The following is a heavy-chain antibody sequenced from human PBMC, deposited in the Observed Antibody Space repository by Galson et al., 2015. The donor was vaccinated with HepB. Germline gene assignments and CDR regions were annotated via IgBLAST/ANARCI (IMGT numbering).Heavy chain of an antibody. CDR2: IYPGNSDT. Sequence: QSGAEVKKPGESLKISCEASGYKFTNYYIGWVRQTPGKGLEWMGIIYPGNSDTRYSPSFQGHVTITTDKSINTAYLQWRSLKDSDTGMYDCASHGGRGAYCGSVCPWFPLDIGGQGTMVTVSS. V-gene: IGHV5-51*03. J-gene: IGHJ3*02. D-gene: IGHD2-21*01. CDR1: GYKFTNYY. CDR3: ASHGGRGAYCGSVCPWFPLDI.